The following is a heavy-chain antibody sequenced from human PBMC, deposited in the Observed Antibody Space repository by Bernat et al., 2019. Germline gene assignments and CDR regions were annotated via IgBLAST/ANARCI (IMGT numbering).Heavy chain of an antibody. D-gene: IGHD6-13*01. CDR1: GGSFSGYY. J-gene: IGHJ1*01. Sequence: QVQLQQWGAGLLKPSETLSLTCAVYGGSFSGYYWTWIRQPPGKGLEWIGEINHSGSTNYNPSLKSRVIISVDTSKNQFSLKLRSVTAADTAVYYCARGVIAATGSHYIQYWGQGTLVTVSS. CDR2: INHSGST. CDR3: ARGVIAATGSHYIQY. V-gene: IGHV4-34*01.